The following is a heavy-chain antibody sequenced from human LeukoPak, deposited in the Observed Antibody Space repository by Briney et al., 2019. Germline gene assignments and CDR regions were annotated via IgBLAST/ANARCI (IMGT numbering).Heavy chain of an antibody. CDR1: GGSFSGYY. D-gene: IGHD5-12*01. CDR3: ARRVFPRGYSGYYRY. J-gene: IGHJ4*02. V-gene: IGHV4-34*01. Sequence: TSETLSLTCAVYGGSFSGYYWSWIRQPPGKGLEWIGEINHSGSTNYNPSLKSRVTISVDTSKNQFSLKLSSVTAADTAVYYCARRVFPRGYSGYYRYWGQGTLVAVSS. CDR2: INHSGST.